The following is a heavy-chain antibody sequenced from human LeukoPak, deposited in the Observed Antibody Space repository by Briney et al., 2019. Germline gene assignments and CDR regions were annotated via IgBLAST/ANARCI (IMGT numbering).Heavy chain of an antibody. CDR2: INHSGST. J-gene: IGHJ4*02. D-gene: IGHD6-19*01. CDR1: GGSINYYY. V-gene: IGHV4-34*01. Sequence: SETLSLTCTVSGGSINYYYWSWIRQPPGKGLEWIGEINHSGSTNYNPSLKSRVTISVDASKNQFSLKLSSVTAADTAVYYCARGGSQWPASFDYWGQGTLVTVSS. CDR3: ARGGSQWPASFDY.